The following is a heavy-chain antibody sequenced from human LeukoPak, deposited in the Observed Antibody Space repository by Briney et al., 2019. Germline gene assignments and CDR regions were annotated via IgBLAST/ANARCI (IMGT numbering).Heavy chain of an antibody. V-gene: IGHV3-48*03. D-gene: IGHD2-2*01. CDR3: AGAQYQPSWYYYYYMDV. CDR2: VSSSGSTI. Sequence: GWSLRLSCAASGFTFSSYEMNWVRQAPGNGLEWVSYVSSSGSTIYYADSVKGRLTISRDNAKNSLYLQMNSLRAEDTAVYYCAGAQYQPSWYYYYYMDVWGKGTTVTVSS. CDR1: GFTFSSYE. J-gene: IGHJ6*03.